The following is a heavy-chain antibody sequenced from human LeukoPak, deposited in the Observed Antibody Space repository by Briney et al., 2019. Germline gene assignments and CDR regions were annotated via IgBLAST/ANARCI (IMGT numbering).Heavy chain of an antibody. CDR2: IYPGDSDI. CDR3: VRRTTGEYYFDY. V-gene: IGHV5-51*01. Sequence: GESLKISCKGSSYRFTIYWIGWVRQMPGRGLEWIGIIYPGDSDIRYSPSFQGQVNISADKSISTAYLQWSSLKASDTAMYYCVRRTTGEYYFDYWGQGTLVTVSS. CDR1: SYRFTIYW. D-gene: IGHD7-27*01. J-gene: IGHJ4*02.